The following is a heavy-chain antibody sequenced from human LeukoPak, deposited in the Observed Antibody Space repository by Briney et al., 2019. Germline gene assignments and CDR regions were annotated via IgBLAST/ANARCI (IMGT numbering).Heavy chain of an antibody. CDR3: ARGNSGGDY. CDR1: GFTFSSHS. V-gene: IGHV3-48*01. J-gene: IGHJ4*02. D-gene: IGHD6-19*01. Sequence: GGSLRLSCAASGFTFSSHSMIWVRQAPGKGLEWVSDISSSSTTIYYADSVKGRFTISRDNAKNSLYLQMNSLRAEDTAVYYCARGNSGGDYWGQGTLVTVSS. CDR2: ISSSSTTI.